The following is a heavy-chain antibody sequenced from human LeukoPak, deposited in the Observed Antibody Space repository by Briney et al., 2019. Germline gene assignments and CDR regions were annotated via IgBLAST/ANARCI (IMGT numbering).Heavy chain of an antibody. Sequence: GASVKVSCKVSGYTFTHHYLHWVRQAPGQGLEWMGRINPNSGETNYKDKLQGRITMTRATSISTAYLEVTRLTSDDTAVYYCASEGYSVKPFGSWGQGTLVIVSS. V-gene: IGHV1-2*06. J-gene: IGHJ5*01. CDR3: ASEGYSVKPFGS. CDR1: GYTFTHHY. CDR2: INPNSGET. D-gene: IGHD5/OR15-5a*01.